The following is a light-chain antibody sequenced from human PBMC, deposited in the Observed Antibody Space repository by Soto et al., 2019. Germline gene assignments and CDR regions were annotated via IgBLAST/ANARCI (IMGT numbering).Light chain of an antibody. V-gene: IGKV1-39*01. CDR3: QQTHAVPLT. J-gene: IGKJ5*01. CDR1: QSVNRY. Sequence: DIQMIQSPSSLSASVGDRVTITCRASQSVNRYLNWYQQKPGEAPKVLIFGASSLRSGVPSRFSGSGYGTDFTLTINNLHPEDSATYYCQQTHAVPLTFGQGTLLAIK. CDR2: GAS.